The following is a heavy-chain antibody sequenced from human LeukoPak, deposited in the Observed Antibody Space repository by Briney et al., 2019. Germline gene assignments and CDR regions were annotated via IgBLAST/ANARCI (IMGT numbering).Heavy chain of an antibody. Sequence: ASVKVSCKASGYTFTSYGISWVRQAPGQGLEWMGWISAYNGNTNYAQKLQGRVTMTIDTSTSTAYMELRSLRSDDTAVYYCAREEGFVSSSNWYFDSWGQGTLVTVSS. CDR2: ISAYNGNT. J-gene: IGHJ4*02. CDR1: GYTFTSYG. V-gene: IGHV1-18*01. CDR3: AREEGFVSSSNWYFDS. D-gene: IGHD6-13*01.